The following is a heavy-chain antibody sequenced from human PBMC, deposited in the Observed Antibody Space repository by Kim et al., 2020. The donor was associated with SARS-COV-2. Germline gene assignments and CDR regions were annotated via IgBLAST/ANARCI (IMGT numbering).Heavy chain of an antibody. V-gene: IGHV4-59*01. CDR2: IYYSGST. J-gene: IGHJ4*02. CDR3: ARGGWYSEFDY. Sequence: SETLSLTCTVSGGSISSYYWSWIRQPPGKGLEWIGYIYYSGSTNYNPSLKSRVTISVDMSKNQFSLKLSSVTAADTAVYYCARGGWYSEFDYWGQGTLVTVSS. CDR1: GGSISSYY. D-gene: IGHD6-19*01.